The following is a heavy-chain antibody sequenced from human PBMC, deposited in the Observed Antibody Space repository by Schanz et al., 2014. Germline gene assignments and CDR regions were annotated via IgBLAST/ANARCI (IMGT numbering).Heavy chain of an antibody. CDR2: INSSGGGT. J-gene: IGHJ4*02. CDR3: ARGYGDSPTDF. V-gene: IGHV1-46*01. Sequence: QVQVEQSGPEVKKPGALVTVSCQASGYTFSFTSYNVHWVRQAPGQGLEWMGYINSSGGGTSYAQKFQDRLTMTRDASTSTVYMELSSLRSEDTAVYYCARGYGDSPTDFWGQGTLVTVSS. CDR1: GYTFSFTSYN. D-gene: IGHD4-17*01.